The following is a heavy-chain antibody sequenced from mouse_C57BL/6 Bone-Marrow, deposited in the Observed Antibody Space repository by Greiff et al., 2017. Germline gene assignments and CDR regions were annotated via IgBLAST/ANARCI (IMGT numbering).Heavy chain of an antibody. CDR2: IWGGGST. Sequence: VKLLESGPGLVAPSQSLSITCTVSGFSLTSYGVDWVRQPPGKGLEWLGVIWGGGSTNYNSALMSSLSISKENAKSQVFLKMNSLQTDDTSMYYCDKHSCGLFAYGGQGTLVTVSA. CDR3: DKHSCGLFAY. J-gene: IGHJ3*01. D-gene: IGHD1-1*02. CDR1: GFSLTSYG. V-gene: IGHV2-9*01.